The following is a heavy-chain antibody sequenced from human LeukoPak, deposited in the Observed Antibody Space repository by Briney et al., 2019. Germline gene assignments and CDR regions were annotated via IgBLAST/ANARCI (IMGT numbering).Heavy chain of an antibody. CDR1: GGSISSYY. CDR2: IYYSGST. CDR3: ARGTGYGSGSYLTSWFDP. J-gene: IGHJ5*02. D-gene: IGHD3-10*01. V-gene: IGHV4-59*01. Sequence: SETLSLTCTVSGGSISSYYWSWIRQPPGKGLEWIGYIYYSGSTNYSPSLKSRVTVSVDTSKNQFSLKLSSVTAADTAVYYCARGTGYGSGSYLTSWFDPWGQGTLVTVSS.